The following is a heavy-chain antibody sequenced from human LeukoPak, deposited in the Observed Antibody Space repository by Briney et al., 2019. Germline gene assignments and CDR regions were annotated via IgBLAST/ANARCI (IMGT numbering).Heavy chain of an antibody. V-gene: IGHV3-53*01. CDR2: LYSGGTT. Sequence: GGSLRLSCAASGFTVSSNYMSWVRQAPGKGLEWVSLLYSGGTTYYADSVKGRFTTSRDNSKNTLYLQMNSLRAEDTAVYYCARFTTVTTSWYFDLWGRGTLVTVSS. CDR3: ARFTTVTTSWYFDL. J-gene: IGHJ2*01. CDR1: GFTVSSNY. D-gene: IGHD4-17*01.